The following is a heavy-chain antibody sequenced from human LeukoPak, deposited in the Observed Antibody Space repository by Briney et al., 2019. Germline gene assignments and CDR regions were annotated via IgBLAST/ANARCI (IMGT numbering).Heavy chain of an antibody. D-gene: IGHD1-1*01. Sequence: SETLSLTCAVSGASISSSSYYWGWIRQPPGKGLEWIGSIYYSGSTYYNPSLKSRVTISADTSKNRFSLKLSSVTAADTAVYYCARLWRAAIDYGGQGTLVTVSS. V-gene: IGHV4-39*01. CDR1: GASISSSSYY. CDR3: ARLWRAAIDY. J-gene: IGHJ4*02. CDR2: IYYSGST.